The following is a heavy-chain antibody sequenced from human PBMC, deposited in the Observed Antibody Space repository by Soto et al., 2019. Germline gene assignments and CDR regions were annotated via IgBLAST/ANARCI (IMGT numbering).Heavy chain of an antibody. D-gene: IGHD6-13*01. CDR2: ISAYNGNT. V-gene: IGHV1-18*01. Sequence: ASVKVSCKVSGYTLTELSMHWVRQAPGQRLEWMGWISAYNGNTNYAQKLQGRVTMTTDTSTSTAYMELRSLRSDDTAVYYCARLYSSSWYTNYYFDYWGQGTLVTVSS. CDR1: GYTLTELS. CDR3: ARLYSSSWYTNYYFDY. J-gene: IGHJ4*02.